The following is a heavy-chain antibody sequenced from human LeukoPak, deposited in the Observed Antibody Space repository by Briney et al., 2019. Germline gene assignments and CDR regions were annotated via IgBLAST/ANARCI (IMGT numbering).Heavy chain of an antibody. CDR3: ASDTAPASYWYFDL. CDR1: GFTFSSYG. V-gene: IGHV3-30*03. D-gene: IGHD2-2*01. Sequence: PGGSLRLSCAASGFTFSSYGMHWVRQAPGKGLEWVAVISYDGSNKYYADSVKGRFTISRDNSKNTLYLQMNSLRAEDTAVYYCASDTAPASYWYFDLWGRGTLVTVSS. J-gene: IGHJ2*01. CDR2: ISYDGSNK.